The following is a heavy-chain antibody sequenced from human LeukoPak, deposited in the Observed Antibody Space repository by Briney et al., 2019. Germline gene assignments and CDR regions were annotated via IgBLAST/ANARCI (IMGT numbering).Heavy chain of an antibody. J-gene: IGHJ4*02. CDR2: IKSKTEGGTT. D-gene: IGHD2-21*02. CDR3: TTDWGVVVTAPNYDLTGGDY. Sequence: GGSLRLSCAASGFTFSNAWMSWVRQAPGKGLEWVGLIKSKTEGGTTDYAAPMKGRFTISRDDSKNTLYLQMNSLKTEDTAVYYCTTDWGVVVTAPNYDLTGGDYWGQGTLVTVSS. V-gene: IGHV3-15*01. CDR1: GFTFSNAW.